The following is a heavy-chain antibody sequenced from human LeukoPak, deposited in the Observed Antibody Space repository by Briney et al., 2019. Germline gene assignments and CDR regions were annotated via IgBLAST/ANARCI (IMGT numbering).Heavy chain of an antibody. CDR1: GATFSSYA. CDR2: IIPIFGTA. J-gene: IGHJ4*02. CDR3: ARDRAQYYDFWSGSPYFDY. Sequence: SVKVSCKASGATFSSYAISWVRQAPGQGLEWMGRIIPIFGTANYAQKFQGRVTIPTDESTSTAYMELSSLRSEDTAVYYCARDRAQYYDFWSGSPYFDYWGQGTLVTVSS. D-gene: IGHD3-3*01. V-gene: IGHV1-69*05.